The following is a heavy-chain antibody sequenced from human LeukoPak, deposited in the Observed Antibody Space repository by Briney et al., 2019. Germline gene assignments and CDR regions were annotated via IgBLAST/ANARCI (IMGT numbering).Heavy chain of an antibody. CDR3: VRDFYESSGSTYYFDY. J-gene: IGHJ4*02. CDR2: TRNKPNSYTT. Sequence: QPGGSLRLSCAASGFTFSDLYMDWVRQAPGKGLEWVGRTRNKPNSYTTEYAASVKSRFTISRDNSKNSLFLQMNSLKTEDTAVYYCVRDFYESSGSTYYFDYWGQGTLVTVSS. D-gene: IGHD3-22*01. V-gene: IGHV3-72*01. CDR1: GFTFSDLY.